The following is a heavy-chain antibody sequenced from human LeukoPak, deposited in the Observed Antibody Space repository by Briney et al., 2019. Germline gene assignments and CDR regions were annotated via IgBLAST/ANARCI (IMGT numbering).Heavy chain of an antibody. V-gene: IGHV4-59*01. CDR2: IYYSGST. CDR1: GGSISSYY. D-gene: IGHD3-22*01. J-gene: IGHJ3*02. Sequence: SETLSLTCIVSGGSISSYYWSWIRQPPGKGLEWIGYIYYSGSTNYNPSLKSRVTISVDTSKNQFSLKLSSVTAADTAVYYCARDRGYYDSSGYYPLGAFDIWGQGTMVTVSS. CDR3: ARDRGYYDSSGYYPLGAFDI.